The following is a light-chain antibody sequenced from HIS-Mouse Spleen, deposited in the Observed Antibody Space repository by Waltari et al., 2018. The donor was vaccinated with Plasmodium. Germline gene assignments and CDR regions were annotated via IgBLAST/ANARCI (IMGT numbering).Light chain of an antibody. Sequence: EIVMTQSPATLSVSPGERATLSCRASQSVSSNLAWYQQKPCQAPRLLIYGASTRATGIPARFSGSGSGTEFTLPISSLQSEDFAVYYCQQYNNWSFTFGPGTKVDIK. J-gene: IGKJ3*01. CDR3: QQYNNWSFT. CDR1: QSVSSN. V-gene: IGKV3-15*01. CDR2: GAS.